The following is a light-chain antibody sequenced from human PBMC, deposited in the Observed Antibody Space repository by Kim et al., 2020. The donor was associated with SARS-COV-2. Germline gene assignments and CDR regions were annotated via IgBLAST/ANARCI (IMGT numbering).Light chain of an antibody. J-gene: IGLJ3*02. CDR1: VLAKKY. CDR3: YSAADNNQM. CDR2: KDS. V-gene: IGLV3-27*01. Sequence: SVSPGQTARITCSGDVLAKKYARWFQQKPGQAPVMVIYKDSERPSGMPERFSGSSSGTTVTLTISGAQVEDEADYYCYSAADNNQMFGGGTKLTVL.